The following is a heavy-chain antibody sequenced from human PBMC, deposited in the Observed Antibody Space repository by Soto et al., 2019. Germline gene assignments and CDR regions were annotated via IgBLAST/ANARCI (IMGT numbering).Heavy chain of an antibody. V-gene: IGHV3-23*01. CDR1: GFTFSDFA. CDR3: AKDPGNARYFDC. J-gene: IGHJ4*02. CDR2: LNGGGDRP. Sequence: GGSLRLSCTASGFTFSDFAMSWVRQVPGRGLEWVSTLNGGGDRPKYADSVKGRFTISRDNSKNTLYLQVNSLSADDTALYYCAKDPGNARYFDCWGRGTLVTVSS.